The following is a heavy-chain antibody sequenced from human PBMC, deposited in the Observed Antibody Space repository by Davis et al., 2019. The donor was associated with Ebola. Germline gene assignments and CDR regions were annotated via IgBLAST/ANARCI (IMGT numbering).Heavy chain of an antibody. J-gene: IGHJ5*02. CDR1: GYTFTGYY. D-gene: IGHD2-2*02. CDR2: INPNSGGT. CDR3: ARDRPAAIRSVNWFDP. V-gene: IGHV1-2*02. Sequence: SVNVSCKASGYTFTGYYMHWVRQAPGQGLEWMGWINPNSGGTNYAQKFQGRVTMTRDTSISTAYMELSRLRSDDTAVYYCARDRPAAIRSVNWFDPWGQGTLVTVAS.